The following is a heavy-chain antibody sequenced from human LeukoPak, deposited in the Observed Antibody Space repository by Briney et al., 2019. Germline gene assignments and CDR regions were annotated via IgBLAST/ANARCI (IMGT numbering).Heavy chain of an antibody. V-gene: IGHV1-69*13. CDR2: IIPIFGTA. CDR1: GGTFSSYA. Sequence: ASVKVSCKASGGTFSSYAISWVRQAPGQGLEWMGGIIPIFGTANYAQKYQGRVTITADESTSTAYMDLNNLRSEDTAVYYCARESGVVVVAAIDNAFDIWGQGTMVTVSS. CDR3: ARESGVVVVAAIDNAFDI. D-gene: IGHD2-15*01. J-gene: IGHJ3*02.